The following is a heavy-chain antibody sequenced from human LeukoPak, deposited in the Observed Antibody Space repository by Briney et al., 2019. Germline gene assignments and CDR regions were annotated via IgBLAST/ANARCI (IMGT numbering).Heavy chain of an antibody. CDR2: IWYDGSNK. J-gene: IGHJ4*02. Sequence: GGSLRLSCAASGFTFSSYGMHWVRQAPGKGLEWVAVIWYDGSNKYYADSVKGRFTISRDNSKNTLYLQMNSLRAEDTAVYYCARAYEAGYSYGPPDYWGQGTLVTVSS. V-gene: IGHV3-33*01. CDR1: GFTFSSYG. D-gene: IGHD5-18*01. CDR3: ARAYEAGYSYGPPDY.